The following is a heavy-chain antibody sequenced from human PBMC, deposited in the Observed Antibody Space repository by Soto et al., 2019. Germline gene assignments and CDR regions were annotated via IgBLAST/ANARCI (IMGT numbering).Heavy chain of an antibody. D-gene: IGHD2-15*01. Sequence: SETLSLTCTVSGGSISSYYWSWIRQPPGKGLEWIGYIYYSGSTNYNPSLESRVTISVDTSKNQFSLKLSSVTAADTAVYFCARLRPYCSGGSCYPYPYFDYWGQGTLVTVSS. CDR3: ARLRPYCSGGSCYPYPYFDY. J-gene: IGHJ4*02. V-gene: IGHV4-59*01. CDR1: GGSISSYY. CDR2: IYYSGST.